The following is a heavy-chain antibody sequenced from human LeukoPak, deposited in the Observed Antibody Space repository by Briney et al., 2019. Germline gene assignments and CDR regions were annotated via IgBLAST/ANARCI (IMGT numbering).Heavy chain of an antibody. D-gene: IGHD4-23*01. CDR3: ARETTVGYFDD. Sequence: SETLSLTCAVYGGSFSGYYWSWIRQPPGKGLEWIGEINHSGSTNYNPSLKSRVTISVDTSKNQFSLKLSSVTAADTAVYYCARETTVGYFDDWGQGTRVTVSS. CDR1: GGSFSGYY. CDR2: INHSGST. J-gene: IGHJ4*02. V-gene: IGHV4-34*01.